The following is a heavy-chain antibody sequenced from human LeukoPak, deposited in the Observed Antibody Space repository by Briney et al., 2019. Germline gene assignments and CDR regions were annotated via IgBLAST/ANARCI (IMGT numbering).Heavy chain of an antibody. Sequence: GGSLRLSCAASGFTVSSNYMSWVRQAPGKGLEWVSVIYSGGSTYYADSVTGRFTISRENSKNTLYLQMNSLIAEDPAVYYWARDRGVGAFAYWGQGTLVTVSS. V-gene: IGHV3-66*02. D-gene: IGHD1-26*01. CDR2: IYSGGST. CDR3: ARDRGVGAFAY. J-gene: IGHJ4*02. CDR1: GFTVSSNY.